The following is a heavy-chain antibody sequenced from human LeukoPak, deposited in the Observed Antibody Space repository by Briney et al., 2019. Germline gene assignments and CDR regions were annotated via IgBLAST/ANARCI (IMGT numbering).Heavy chain of an antibody. V-gene: IGHV3-48*03. Sequence: GGSLRLSCAASGFTFSSYEMNWVRQAPGKGLEWVSYISSSGSTIYYADSVKGRFTISRDNAKNSLYLQMNSLRAEDTAVYYCARGPSGYYFIDYWGQGTLVTASS. D-gene: IGHD3-9*01. CDR1: GFTFSSYE. CDR2: ISSSGSTI. J-gene: IGHJ4*02. CDR3: ARGPSGYYFIDY.